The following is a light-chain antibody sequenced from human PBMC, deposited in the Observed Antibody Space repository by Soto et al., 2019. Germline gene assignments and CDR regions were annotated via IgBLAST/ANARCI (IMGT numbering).Light chain of an antibody. V-gene: IGKV3-20*01. Sequence: EIVLTQSPGTLSLSPGGRATLSCRASQSVSSSYLAWYQQKPGQATRRLTYGASSRATGIPDRFSGSGSETDFYLTISRLEPEDFAVYYCQQYGSSSWTFGQGTKVEI. CDR3: QQYGSSSWT. CDR1: QSVSSSY. CDR2: GAS. J-gene: IGKJ1*01.